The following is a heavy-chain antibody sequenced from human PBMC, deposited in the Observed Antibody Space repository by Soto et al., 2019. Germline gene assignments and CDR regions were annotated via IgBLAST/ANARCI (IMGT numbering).Heavy chain of an antibody. CDR3: ARDRTVLTTGYCGMDV. CDR2: IYHSGST. J-gene: IGHJ6*02. Sequence: SEDQSLTHDVSGGSVSRGGYSWCWIRQPPGKGLEWIGYIYHSGSTYYNPSLKSRVTISVDRSKNQFSLKLSSVTAADTAVYYCARDRTVLTTGYCGMDVWGQATTVTVSS. V-gene: IGHV4-30-2*01. CDR1: GGSVSRGGYS. D-gene: IGHD4-4*01.